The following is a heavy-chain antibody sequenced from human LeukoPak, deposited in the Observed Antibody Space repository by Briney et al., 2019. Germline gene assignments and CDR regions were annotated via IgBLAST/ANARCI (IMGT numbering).Heavy chain of an antibody. CDR1: VDSNSRYY. CDR2: LYYSGST. V-gene: IGHV4-59*01. CDR3: AGDPHGCSGGSCYYI. D-gene: IGHD2-15*01. Sequence: PSETLCLTHTVSVDSNSRYYSSWIPHPPGKGLEWSGYLYYSGSTNYNTSLKSRVTISLDTSKNHISLKLNSVTAEDTAVYYCAGDPHGCSGGSCYYIWGQGTLVTVSS. J-gene: IGHJ4*02.